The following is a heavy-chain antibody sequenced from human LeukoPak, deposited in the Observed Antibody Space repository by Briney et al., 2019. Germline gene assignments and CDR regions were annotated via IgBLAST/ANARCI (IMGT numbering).Heavy chain of an antibody. CDR3: ARARGGYSSPFDS. J-gene: IGHJ4*01. Sequence: GGSLRLSCAASGFTFSSYWMRWVRQAPGKGLVWVSRINSDGGSTSYAASVKGRFTISRDNAKNTLYLQMNSLRAEDTAVYYCARARGGYSSPFDSWGPGAPVTVSP. CDR1: GFTFSSYW. V-gene: IGHV3-74*01. D-gene: IGHD5-18*01. CDR2: INSDGGST.